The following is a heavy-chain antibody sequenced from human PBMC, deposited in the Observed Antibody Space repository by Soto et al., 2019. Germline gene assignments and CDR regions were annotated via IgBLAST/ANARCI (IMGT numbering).Heavy chain of an antibody. V-gene: IGHV1-2*04. CDR2: INPNSGVT. Sequence: QVQLVQSGAEVKKPGASVKVSCKASGYTFTGYYMHWVRQAPGQGLEWMGWINPNSGVTNYAQKFQGWVTMTGDTSSSTAYMELSRLRSDDTAVYYCARGGRDQLLPDAFDIWGQETMVTVSS. CDR3: ARGGRDQLLPDAFDI. CDR1: GYTFTGYY. D-gene: IGHD2-2*01. J-gene: IGHJ3*02.